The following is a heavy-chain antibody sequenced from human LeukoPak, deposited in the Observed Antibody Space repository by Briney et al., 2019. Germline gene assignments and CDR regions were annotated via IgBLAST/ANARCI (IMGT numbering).Heavy chain of an antibody. J-gene: IGHJ4*02. Sequence: SETLPLTCTVPGGSVSSGRYYWSWIRQPPGKGLEWIGYIYYSGSTNYNPSLKSRVTISVDASKNQFSLKLSSVTAADTAVYYCARGASVAGTSRYGLGFDYWGQGTLVTVSS. CDR1: GGSVSSGRYY. V-gene: IGHV4-61*01. CDR2: IYYSGST. CDR3: ARGASVAGTSRYGLGFDY. D-gene: IGHD6-19*01.